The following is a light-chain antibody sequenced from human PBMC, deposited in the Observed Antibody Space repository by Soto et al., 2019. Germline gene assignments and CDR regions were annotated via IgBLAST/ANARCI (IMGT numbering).Light chain of an antibody. CDR3: QHYDSSRYT. J-gene: IGKJ2*01. CDR2: GAS. Sequence: EIVLTQSPGTLSLSPGERATISCRASQSVSSSYLSWYQQKPGQAPRLLIYGASSRASGIPDRFSGSGSGTEFTLTISRLEPEDFAVYYCQHYDSSRYTFGQGTKLEIK. CDR1: QSVSSSY. V-gene: IGKV3-20*01.